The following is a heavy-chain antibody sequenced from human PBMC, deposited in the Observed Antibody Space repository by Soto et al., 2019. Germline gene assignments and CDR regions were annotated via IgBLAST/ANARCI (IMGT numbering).Heavy chain of an antibody. CDR1: DGTSGGYD. J-gene: IGHJ4*02. V-gene: IGHV4-59*01. Sequence: EPLSVSRPVADGTSGGYDGSWIRQPPGKGLEWIGYIYYSVSTNYNPSLKSRFTISVDTSKNQFSLKLSSVTAADTAVYYCARLPRDYFDYWGQRTLVTVSS. CDR2: IYYSVST. CDR3: ARLPRDYFDY.